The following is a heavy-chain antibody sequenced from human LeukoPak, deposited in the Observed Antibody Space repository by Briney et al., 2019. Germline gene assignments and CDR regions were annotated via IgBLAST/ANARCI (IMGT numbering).Heavy chain of an antibody. J-gene: IGHJ2*01. Sequence: SETLSLTCAVYGGSFSGYYWSWIRQPPGKGLEWIGEINHSGSTNYNLSLKSRVSISIDASENQFSLKLSSVTTADTAVYYCARGKAVAENSFDIWGRGTLVTVSS. CDR2: INHSGST. CDR3: ARGKAVAENSFDI. V-gene: IGHV4-34*01. D-gene: IGHD6-19*01. CDR1: GGSFSGYY.